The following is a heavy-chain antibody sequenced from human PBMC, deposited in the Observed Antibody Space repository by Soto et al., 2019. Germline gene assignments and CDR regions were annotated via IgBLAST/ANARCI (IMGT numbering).Heavy chain of an antibody. J-gene: IGHJ4*02. CDR1: GGTFSSYA. CDR2: IIPIFGTA. CDR3: ARAAKSVHGKLKTYYFDY. Sequence: ASVKVSCKASGGTFSSYAISWVRQAPGQGLEWMGGIIPIFGTANYAQKFQGRVTITADESTSTAYMELSSLRSEDTAVYYCARAAKSVHGKLKTYYFDYWGQGTPVTVSS. D-gene: IGHD1-26*01. V-gene: IGHV1-69*13.